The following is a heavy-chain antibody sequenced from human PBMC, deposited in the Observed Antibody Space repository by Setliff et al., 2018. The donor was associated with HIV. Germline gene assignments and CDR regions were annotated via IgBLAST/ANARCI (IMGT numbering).Heavy chain of an antibody. CDR3: ARVGCSSTTCPWAWYFDL. CDR2: INTNTGNP. J-gene: IGHJ2*01. CDR1: GYTFTSYY. Sequence: ASVKVSCKASGYTFTSYYIHWVRQAPGQGLEWMGWINTNTGNPTYAQGFTGRFVFSLDTSVSTAYLQISSLKAEDTAVYYCARVGCSSTTCPWAWYFDLWDRGTLVTVSS. V-gene: IGHV7-4-1*02. D-gene: IGHD2-2*01.